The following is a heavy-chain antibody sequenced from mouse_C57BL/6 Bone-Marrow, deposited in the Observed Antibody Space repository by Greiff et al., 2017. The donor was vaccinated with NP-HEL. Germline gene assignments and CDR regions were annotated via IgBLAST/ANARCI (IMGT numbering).Heavy chain of an antibody. CDR3: AREDGYSWFAY. CDR1: GYTFTSYW. D-gene: IGHD2-3*01. V-gene: IGHV1-69*01. CDR2: IDPSDSTT. J-gene: IGHJ3*01. Sequence: VQLQQPGAELVMPGASVKLSCKASGYTFTSYWMHWVKQRPGQGLEWIGEIDPSDSTTNYNQKFKGKSTLTVDKSSSTAYMQLSSLTSEDSAVYYCAREDGYSWFAYWGQGTLVTVSA.